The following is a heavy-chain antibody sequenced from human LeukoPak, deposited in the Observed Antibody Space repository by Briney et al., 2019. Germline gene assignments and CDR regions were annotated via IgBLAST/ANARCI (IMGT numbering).Heavy chain of an antibody. V-gene: IGHV1-58*02. Sequence: GTSVTVSCKASRFTFTSSVMQWVRQARGQRLEGIGWIVVGSGNTNYAQKFQERVTFTRDMSTSTAYMELSSLRSEDTAVYFCAADSSGYYSFDPWGQGTLVTVSS. CDR1: RFTFTSSV. J-gene: IGHJ5*02. D-gene: IGHD3-22*01. CDR2: IVVGSGNT. CDR3: AADSSGYYSFDP.